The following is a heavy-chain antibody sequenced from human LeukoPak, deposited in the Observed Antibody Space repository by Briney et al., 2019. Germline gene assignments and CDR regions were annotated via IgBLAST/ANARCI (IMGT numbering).Heavy chain of an antibody. CDR2: INPSGGST. V-gene: IGHV1-46*01. CDR1: GYTFTSYY. Sequence: ASVKVSCKASGYTFTSYYMHWVRQAPGQGLGWMGIINPSGGSTSYAQKFQGRVTMTRDMSTSTVYMELSSLRSEDTAVYYCARVRGSAMARRYFDYWGQGTLVTVSS. D-gene: IGHD5-18*01. J-gene: IGHJ4*02. CDR3: ARVRGSAMARRYFDY.